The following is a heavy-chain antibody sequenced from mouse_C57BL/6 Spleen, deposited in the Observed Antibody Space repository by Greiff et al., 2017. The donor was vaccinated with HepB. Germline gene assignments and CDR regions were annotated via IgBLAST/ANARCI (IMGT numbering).Heavy chain of an antibody. J-gene: IGHJ4*01. V-gene: IGHV1-55*01. D-gene: IGHD2-1*01. CDR3: ARYGNYLYYAMDH. CDR1: GYTFTSYW. CDR2: IYPGSGST. Sequence: QVQPQQPGAELVKPGASVKMSCKASGYTFTSYWITWVKQRPGQGLEWIGDIYPGSGSTNYNEKFKSKATLTVDTSSSTAYMQLSSLTSEDSAVYYCARYGNYLYYAMDHWGQGTSVTVSS.